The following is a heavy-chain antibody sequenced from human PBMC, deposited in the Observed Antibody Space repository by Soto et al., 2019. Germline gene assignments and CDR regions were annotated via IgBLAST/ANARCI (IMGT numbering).Heavy chain of an antibody. CDR2: IYWNDDK. Sequence: QITLKESGPTLVKPTQTLTLTCTFSGFSLSTSGVGVGWIRQPPGKALEWLALIYWNDDKRYSPSLKSRLTNTKDTSKNQVVLKTTNMDPVDTATYYCAHSQEGYSYGSRPTYYYYGMDVWGQGTTVTVSS. V-gene: IGHV2-5*01. CDR1: GFSLSTSGVG. CDR3: AHSQEGYSYGSRPTYYYYGMDV. J-gene: IGHJ6*02. D-gene: IGHD5-18*01.